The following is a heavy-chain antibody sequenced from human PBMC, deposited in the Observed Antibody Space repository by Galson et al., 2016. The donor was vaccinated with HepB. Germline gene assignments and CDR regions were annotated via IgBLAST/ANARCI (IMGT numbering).Heavy chain of an antibody. CDR2: ISYDGSNR. D-gene: IGHD2-15*01. CDR3: AREGQISYYGMDV. Sequence: LRLSCAASGFTFSSYALHWVRQAPGKGLEWVAVISYDGSNRYYADSVKGRFTISRDNSKNTLYLQMNSLRGEDTAVYYCAREGQISYYGMDVWGQGTTVTVSS. J-gene: IGHJ6*02. V-gene: IGHV3-30*04. CDR1: GFTFSSYA.